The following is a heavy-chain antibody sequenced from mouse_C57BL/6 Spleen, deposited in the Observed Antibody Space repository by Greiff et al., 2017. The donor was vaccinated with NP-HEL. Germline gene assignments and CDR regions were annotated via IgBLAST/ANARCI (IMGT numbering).Heavy chain of an antibody. V-gene: IGHV14-4*01. CDR2: IDPENGDT. Sequence: EVQLQQSGAELVRPGASVKLSCTASGFNIKDDYMHWVKQRPEQGLEWIGWIDPENGDTEYASKFQGKATITADTSSNTAYLQLSSLTSEDTAVYYCTTAGSIYQGYAMDYWGQGTSVTVSS. CDR1: GFNIKDDY. CDR3: TTAGSIYQGYAMDY. J-gene: IGHJ4*01. D-gene: IGHD1-1*01.